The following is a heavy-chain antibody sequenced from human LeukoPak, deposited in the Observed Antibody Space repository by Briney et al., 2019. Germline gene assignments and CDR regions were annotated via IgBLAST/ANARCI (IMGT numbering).Heavy chain of an antibody. CDR2: ISTDGSTT. V-gene: IGHV3-74*01. J-gene: IGHJ4*02. CDR3: ARSMATIRDS. Sequence: GGSLRLSCAASGFTFSSYWMHWVRQAPGKGLVWVSRISTDGSTTTYADSVKGRFTISRDNAKNTLYLQMNSLRAEDTAVYYCARSMATIRDSWGQGTLVTVSS. CDR1: GFTFSSYW. D-gene: IGHD5-12*01.